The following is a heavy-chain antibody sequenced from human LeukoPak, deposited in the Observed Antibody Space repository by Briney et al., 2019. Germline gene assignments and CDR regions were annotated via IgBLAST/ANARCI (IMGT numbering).Heavy chain of an antibody. D-gene: IGHD6-13*01. CDR3: VRGASGIAALCPFWYFDL. V-gene: IGHV1-46*01. Sequence: ASVKVSCKASGYTFTSYYMHWVRQGPGQGLEWMGIINPSGGSTSYAQKFQGRVTMTRDTSTNTVYMELSSLRSEDTAVFYCVRGASGIAALCPFWYFDLWGGGALVTVSS. CDR2: INPSGGST. CDR1: GYTFTSYY. J-gene: IGHJ2*01.